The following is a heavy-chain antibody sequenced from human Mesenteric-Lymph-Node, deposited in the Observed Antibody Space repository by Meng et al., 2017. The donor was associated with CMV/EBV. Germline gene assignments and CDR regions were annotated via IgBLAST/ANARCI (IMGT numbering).Heavy chain of an antibody. Sequence: GESLKISCAASGLTVNNNYMNWVRQTPGKGLEWVSVLYSDGSTLGAYTHYADSVKGRFTISRDNSKNTLYLQMNSLSAGDTAVYYCASHTHYAGNPPGTHNCWGQGTLVTVSS. D-gene: IGHD1-14*01. V-gene: IGHV3-53*01. J-gene: IGHJ4*02. CDR1: GLTVNNNY. CDR3: ASHTHYAGNPPGTHNC. CDR2: LYSDGST.